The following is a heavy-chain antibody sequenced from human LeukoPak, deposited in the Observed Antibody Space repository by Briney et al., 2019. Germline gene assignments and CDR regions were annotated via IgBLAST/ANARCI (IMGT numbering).Heavy chain of an antibody. V-gene: IGHV3-23*01. D-gene: IGHD3-16*02. J-gene: IGHJ4*02. Sequence: GGFLRLSCAASGFTVNSYAVSWVRQGPGKGLEWVSTISGSGDNTYYADSVRDRFTISRDNSRNTLYLQMDSLRAEDTAVYYCTKDHSEYVWGSYRRDDYWGQGTLVTVSS. CDR1: GFTVNSYA. CDR2: ISGSGDNT. CDR3: TKDHSEYVWGSYRRDDY.